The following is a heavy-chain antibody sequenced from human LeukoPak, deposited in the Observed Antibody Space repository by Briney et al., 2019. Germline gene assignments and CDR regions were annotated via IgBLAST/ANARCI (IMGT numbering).Heavy chain of an antibody. CDR1: GGSISSSSYY. CDR3: EATYYYDSNGYYYRPYYYYYMDV. CDR2: IYYSGST. V-gene: IGHV4-39*01. D-gene: IGHD3-22*01. J-gene: IGHJ6*03. Sequence: PSETLSLTCTVSGGSISSSSYYWGWIRQPPGKGLEWIGSIYYSGSTYYNPSLKSRVTISVDTSKNQFSLKLSSVTAADTAVYYCEATYYYDSNGYYYRPYYYYYMDVWGKGTTVTVSS.